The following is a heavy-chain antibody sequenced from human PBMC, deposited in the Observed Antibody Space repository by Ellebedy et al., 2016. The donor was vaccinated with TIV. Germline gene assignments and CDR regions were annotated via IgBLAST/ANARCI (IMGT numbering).Heavy chain of an antibody. D-gene: IGHD5-18*01. CDR1: GGSISSSGYY. Sequence: SETLSLXXTVSGGSISSSGYYWSWIRQPPGKGLEWIGEINHSGSTNYNPSLKSRVTISVDTSKNQFSLKLSSVTAADTAVYYCARDRGYDHVTYYYYYGMDVWGQGTTVTVSS. CDR2: INHSGST. V-gene: IGHV4-39*07. J-gene: IGHJ6*02. CDR3: ARDRGYDHVTYYYYYGMDV.